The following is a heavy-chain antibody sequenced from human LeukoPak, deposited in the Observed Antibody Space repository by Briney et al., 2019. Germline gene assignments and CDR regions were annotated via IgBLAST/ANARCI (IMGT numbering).Heavy chain of an antibody. V-gene: IGHV3-48*03. CDR1: GFTFSSYE. Sequence: GGSLRLSCAASGFTFSSYEMNWVRQAPGKGLEWVSYINSGGSTLYYAAPVKGRFTISRDDSKTTVFLQMDSLKIEDTAVYYCSTRLSWGQGTLVTVSS. J-gene: IGHJ4*02. CDR2: INSGGSTL. CDR3: STRLS.